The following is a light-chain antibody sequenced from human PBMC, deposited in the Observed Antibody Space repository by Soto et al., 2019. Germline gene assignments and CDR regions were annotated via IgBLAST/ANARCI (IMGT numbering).Light chain of an antibody. CDR3: QQYGSSGT. CDR1: QTISSN. CDR2: GAS. V-gene: IGKV3-15*01. Sequence: DIVMTQSPATLSVSPGERATLSFRASQTISSNLAWHQHKPGQAPRLLFYGASNRATGIPARFTGSGSGTDFTLTISRLEPEDFAVYYCQQYGSSGTFGQGTKVDIK. J-gene: IGKJ1*01.